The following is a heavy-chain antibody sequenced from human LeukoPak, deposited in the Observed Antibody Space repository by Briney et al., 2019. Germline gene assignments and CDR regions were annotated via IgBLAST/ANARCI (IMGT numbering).Heavy chain of an antibody. J-gene: IGHJ6*03. V-gene: IGHV3-21*04. CDR3: ARYSTDSSGYHGYYYYYYMDV. D-gene: IGHD3-22*01. CDR1: GFTFSSYS. CDR2: ISIGASNI. Sequence: GGSLRLSCAASGFTFSSYSMNWVRQAPGKGLEWVSSISIGASNIYYADSVKGRFTISRDNAKNSLYLQMNRLRAEDTAVYYCARYSTDSSGYHGYYYYYYMDVWGKGTTVTVSS.